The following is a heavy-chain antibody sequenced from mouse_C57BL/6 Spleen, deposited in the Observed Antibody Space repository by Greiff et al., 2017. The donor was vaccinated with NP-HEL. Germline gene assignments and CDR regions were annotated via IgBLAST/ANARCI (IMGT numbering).Heavy chain of an antibody. CDR2: IYPGDGDT. V-gene: IGHV1-80*01. D-gene: IGHD1-1*01. Sequence: VQLQQSGAELVKPGASVKISCKASGYAFSSYWMNWVKQRPGKGLEWIGQIYPGDGDTNYNGKFKGKATLTADKSSSTAYMQLSSLTSEDSAVYFCARWVTTVVLDYWGQGTTLTVSS. CDR1: GYAFSSYW. CDR3: ARWVTTVVLDY. J-gene: IGHJ2*01.